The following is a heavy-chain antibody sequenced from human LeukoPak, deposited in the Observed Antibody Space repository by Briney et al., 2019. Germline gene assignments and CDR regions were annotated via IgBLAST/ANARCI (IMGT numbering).Heavy chain of an antibody. J-gene: IGHJ4*02. V-gene: IGHV3-30-3*01. CDR2: ISYDGSNK. D-gene: IGHD3-3*01. CDR3: ARYDRTYYDFRSGYQDPSPYYFDY. Sequence: GGSLRLSCAASGFTFSSYAMHWVRQAPGKGLEWVAVISYDGSNKYYADSVKGRFTISRDNSKNTLYLQMNSLRAEDTAVYYCARYDRTYYDFRSGYQDPSPYYFDYWGQGTLVTVSS. CDR1: GFTFSSYA.